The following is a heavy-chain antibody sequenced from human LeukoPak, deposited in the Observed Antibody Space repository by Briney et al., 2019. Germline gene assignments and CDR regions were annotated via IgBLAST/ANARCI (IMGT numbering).Heavy chain of an antibody. CDR2: ISGSGGST. J-gene: IGHJ4*02. V-gene: IGHV3-23*01. CDR3: AKDPSITIFGVVIDYFDY. Sequence: GGSLRLSCAASGFTFSSYAMSWARQAPGKGLEWVSAISGSGGSTYYADSVKGRFTISRDNSKNTLYLQMNSLRAEDTAVYYCAKDPSITIFGVVIDYFDYWGQGTLVTVSS. CDR1: GFTFSSYA. D-gene: IGHD3-3*01.